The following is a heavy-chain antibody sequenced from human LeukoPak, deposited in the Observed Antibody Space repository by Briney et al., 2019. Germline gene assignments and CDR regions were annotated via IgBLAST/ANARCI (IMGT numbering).Heavy chain of an antibody. J-gene: IGHJ4*02. Sequence: PSETLSLTCAVYGGSFSGYYWSWIRQPPGKGLEWIGEINHSGSTNYNPSLKSRVTISVDTSKNQFSLKLSSVTAADTAVYYCARAEYSSGWYEWGQGTLVTVPS. V-gene: IGHV4-34*01. CDR1: GGSFSGYY. CDR3: ARAEYSSGWYE. D-gene: IGHD6-19*01. CDR2: INHSGST.